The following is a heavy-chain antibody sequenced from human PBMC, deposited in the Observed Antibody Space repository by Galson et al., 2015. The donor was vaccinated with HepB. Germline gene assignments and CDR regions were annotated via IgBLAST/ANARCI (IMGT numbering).Heavy chain of an antibody. V-gene: IGHV3-23*01. CDR1: GFTFSSLG. Sequence: SLRLSCAASGFTFSSLGMTWVRQAPGKGLECVSAIGVNAGNTDYADSVKGRFTISRDNSKSMLYLQMNNLRAEDTAVYYCAKGTTNIDYRGQGTLVTVSS. CDR3: AKGTTNIDY. CDR2: IGVNAGNT. D-gene: IGHD1-1*01. J-gene: IGHJ4*02.